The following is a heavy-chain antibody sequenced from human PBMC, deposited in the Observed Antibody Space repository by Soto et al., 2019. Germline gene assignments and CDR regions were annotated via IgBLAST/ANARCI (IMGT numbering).Heavy chain of an antibody. J-gene: IGHJ6*03. V-gene: IGHV1-18*01. D-gene: IGHD6-19*01. Sequence: QDQLVQSGAEVKKPGASVTVSCKASGYSFTNYGITWVRQAPGQGLEWMGWISGFNGNTHYAQKIRGRVKTTTDASTRTAYMELRSLRSDDTAVYYCARDRGVAPPVAGNTHYYYYMDVWGKGTTVTVSS. CDR1: GYSFTNYG. CDR2: ISGFNGNT. CDR3: ARDRGVAPPVAGNTHYYYYMDV.